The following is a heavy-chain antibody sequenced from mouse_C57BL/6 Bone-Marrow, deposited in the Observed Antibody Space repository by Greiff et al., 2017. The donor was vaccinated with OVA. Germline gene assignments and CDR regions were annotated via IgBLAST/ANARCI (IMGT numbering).Heavy chain of an antibody. CDR1: GYTFTSYW. CDR2: IYPGSGST. Sequence: QVQLQQPGAELVKPGASVKMSCKASGYTFTSYWITWVKQRPGQGLEWIGDIYPGSGSTNYNEKFKSKATLTVDTSSSTAYMQISSLTSEDSAVYYCAIYGSSQYYFDYWGQGTTLTVSS. V-gene: IGHV1-55*01. CDR3: AIYGSSQYYFDY. D-gene: IGHD1-1*01. J-gene: IGHJ2*01.